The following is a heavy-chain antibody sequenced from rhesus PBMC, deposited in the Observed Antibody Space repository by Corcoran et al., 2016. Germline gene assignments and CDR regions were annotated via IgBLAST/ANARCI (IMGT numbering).Heavy chain of an antibody. CDR3: ARFTSTTIRYFDL. Sequence: QVQLQQWGEGLVKPSETLSLTCAVYGGSISGYSYWSWIRQPPGKGLEWIGYIYGNSASTNYTPPLKNRGTISKDTSKNQFSLKLSSVTAADTAVYYCARFTSTTIRYFDLWGPGTPITISS. CDR2: IYGNSAST. D-gene: IGHD2-2*01. J-gene: IGHJ2*01. CDR1: GGSISGYSY. V-gene: IGHV4-73*01.